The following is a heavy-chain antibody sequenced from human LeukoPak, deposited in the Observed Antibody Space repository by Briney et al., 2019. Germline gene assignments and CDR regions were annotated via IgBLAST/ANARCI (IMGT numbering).Heavy chain of an antibody. CDR2: IYTSGST. D-gene: IGHD2-21*02. CDR3: ARDWGAPDQQLVVVVTASDAFDI. CDR1: GGSISNYY. Sequence: PSETLSLTCTVSGGSISNYYWSWIRQPAGKGLEWIGRIYTSGSTNYNPSLKSRVTMSIDTSKNQFSLKLSSVTAADTAVYYCARDWGAPDQQLVVVVTASDAFDIWGQGTMVTVSS. V-gene: IGHV4-4*07. J-gene: IGHJ3*02.